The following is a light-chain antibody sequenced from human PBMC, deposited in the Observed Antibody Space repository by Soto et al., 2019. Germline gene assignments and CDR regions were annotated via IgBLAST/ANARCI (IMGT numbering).Light chain of an antibody. CDR1: SSDIGSNS. V-gene: IGLV1-44*01. CDR2: AND. Sequence: QSVLTQPPSASRTPGQRVTIPWSGSSSDIGSNSVNWYQQLPGAAPRLLIYANDHRPCGVPDRFSATKSGTSACLANSGVRSGEEAFYYCATWSDSLKGWVFGGGTKVTVL. J-gene: IGLJ3*02. CDR3: ATWSDSLKGWV.